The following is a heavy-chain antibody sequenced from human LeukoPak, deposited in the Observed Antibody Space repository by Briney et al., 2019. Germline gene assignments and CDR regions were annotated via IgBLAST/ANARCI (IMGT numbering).Heavy chain of an antibody. V-gene: IGHV3-30*03. CDR2: ISYDGNNK. D-gene: IGHD6-13*01. CDR1: GFTFSSYG. CDR3: ARGKVAAAGNEN. J-gene: IGHJ4*02. Sequence: GGSLRLSCVGSGFTFSSYGMHWVRQAPGKGLEWVALISYDGNNKYYADSVKSRFTISRDNSKNTLYLQMNSLRAEDTAVYFCARGKVAAAGNENWGQGTLVTVSS.